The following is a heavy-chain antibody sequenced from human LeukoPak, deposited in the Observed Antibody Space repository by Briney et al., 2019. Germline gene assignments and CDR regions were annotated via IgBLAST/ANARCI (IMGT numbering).Heavy chain of an antibody. V-gene: IGHV6-1*01. CDR3: ARDDRRHQPRKGFDY. D-gene: IGHD2-2*01. J-gene: IGHJ4*02. CDR2: TYFRSKWFN. CDR1: GDSVSSKSAA. Sequence: SQTLSLTCAISGDSVSSKSAAWNWLRQSPSRGLEWLGRTYFRSKWFNDYATSVKGRITIDPDTSKNQFSLHLNAVTPDDTALYYCARDDRRHQPRKGFDYWGQGTLVTVSS.